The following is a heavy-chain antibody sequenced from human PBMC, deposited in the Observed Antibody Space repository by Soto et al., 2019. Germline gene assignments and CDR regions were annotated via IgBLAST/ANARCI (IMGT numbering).Heavy chain of an antibody. D-gene: IGHD2-8*02. J-gene: IGHJ4*02. CDR2: IYYSGST. CDR1: GGSISSISYY. CDR3: AKDKITGLFDY. V-gene: IGHV4-39*02. Sequence: TSETLSLTCTVSGGSISSISYYWGWIRQPPGKGLEWIGSIYYSGSTYYNPSLKSRVTISVDTSKNQFSLKLTSVTAADTAVYYCAKDKITGLFDYWGQGTLVTVSS.